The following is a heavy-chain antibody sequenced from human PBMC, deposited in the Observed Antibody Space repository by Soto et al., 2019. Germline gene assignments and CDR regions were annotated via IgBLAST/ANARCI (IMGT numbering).Heavy chain of an antibody. CDR1: GFTFSDYY. CDR3: ARDRTTFDA. CDR2: ISGSTSDT. D-gene: IGHD4-4*01. J-gene: IGHJ5*02. V-gene: IGHV3-11*05. Sequence: QVQLVESGGGLVKPGGSLRLSCAASGFTFSDYYMSWIRQAPGKGLEWVSYISGSTSDTNYADSVKGRCTISRDNAKNSLYLQMNSLRPEDTAVYYCARDRTTFDAWGQGTLVTVSS.